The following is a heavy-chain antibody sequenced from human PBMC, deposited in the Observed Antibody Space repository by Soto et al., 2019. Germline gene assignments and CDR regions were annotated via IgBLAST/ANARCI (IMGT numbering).Heavy chain of an antibody. CDR3: AKEWGIALCFDY. Sequence: VQLLESGGGLVQPGGSVRLSCVVSGFTFSDYAMTWVRKAPGKGLEWVSSFSDGGGSTNYADSVKGRFTISRDNSKNTLYLQMNSLRAEDTAVYYCAKEWGIALCFDYWGQGTLVTVSS. CDR2: FSDGGGST. V-gene: IGHV3-23*01. CDR1: GFTFSDYA. J-gene: IGHJ4*02. D-gene: IGHD6-13*01.